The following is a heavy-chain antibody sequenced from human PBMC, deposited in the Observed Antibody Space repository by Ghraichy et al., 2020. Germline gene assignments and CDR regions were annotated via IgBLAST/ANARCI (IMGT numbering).Heavy chain of an antibody. CDR3: ARDLERSRDSSGWYWGPWWSNAFDI. CDR1: GYTFTSYY. D-gene: IGHD6-19*01. V-gene: IGHV1-46*01. Sequence: SVKVSCKASGYTFTSYYMHWVRQAPGQGLEWMGIINPSGGSTSYAQKFQGRVTMTRDTSTSTVYMELSSLRSEDTAVYYCARDLERSRDSSGWYWGPWWSNAFDIWGQGTMVTVSS. J-gene: IGHJ3*02. CDR2: INPSGGST.